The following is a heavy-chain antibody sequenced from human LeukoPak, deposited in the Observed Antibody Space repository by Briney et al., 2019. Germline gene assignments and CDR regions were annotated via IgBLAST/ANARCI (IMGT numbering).Heavy chain of an antibody. D-gene: IGHD3-3*01. CDR1: GGSISSGGYY. V-gene: IGHV4-31*03. CDR3: ARDLRQYYDFWSGYYDYYGMDV. J-gene: IGHJ6*02. CDR2: IYYSGST. Sequence: PSQTLSLTCTVSGGSISSGGYYWSWIRQHPGKGLEWIGYIYYSGSTYYNPSLKSRVTISVDTSKNQFSLKLSSVTAADTAVYYCARDLRQYYDFWSGYYDYYGMDVWGQGTTVTVSS.